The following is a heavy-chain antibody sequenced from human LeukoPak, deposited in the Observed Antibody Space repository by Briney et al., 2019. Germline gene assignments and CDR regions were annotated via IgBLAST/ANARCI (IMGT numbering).Heavy chain of an antibody. CDR3: ARELREHGVFDI. CDR1: GFTVSRNY. CDR2: IYSDGST. V-gene: IGHV3-53*01. J-gene: IGHJ3*02. D-gene: IGHD1-26*01. Sequence: GGSLRLSCAASGFTVSRNYMSWVRQAPGKGLEWVSEIYSDGSTYYAASVKGRFSISRDSPKNTVHLQMNSLRAEDTAVYYCARELREHGVFDIWGQGTMVTDSS.